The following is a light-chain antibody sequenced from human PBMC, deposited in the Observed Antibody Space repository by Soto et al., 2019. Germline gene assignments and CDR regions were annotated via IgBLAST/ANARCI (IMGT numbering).Light chain of an antibody. CDR1: QGVRNN. Sequence: EIVMTQSPATLSVSPGESATLSCRASQGVRNNLAWYQQRPGQAPRLLIYGASTRAAGIPARFSGSGSETEFTLTIRSLQSEDFAVYYCHQYNQWPLWTFGQGTKVDI. V-gene: IGKV3-15*01. CDR3: HQYNQWPLWT. J-gene: IGKJ1*01. CDR2: GAS.